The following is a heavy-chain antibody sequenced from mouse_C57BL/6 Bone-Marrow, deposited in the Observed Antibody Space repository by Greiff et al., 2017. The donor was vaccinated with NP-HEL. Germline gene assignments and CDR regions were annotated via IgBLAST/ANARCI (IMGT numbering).Heavy chain of an antibody. D-gene: IGHD1-1*01. V-gene: IGHV5-16*01. CDR2: INYDGSST. CDR1: GFTFSDYY. Sequence: EVKVEESEGGLVQPGSSMKLSCTASGFTFSDYYMAWVRPVPEKGLEWVANINYDGSSTYYLASLKSRFIISRDNAKNILYLQMSSLKSEDTATYYCAREERGVITTDGYFDVWGTGTTVTVSS. CDR3: AREERGVITTDGYFDV. J-gene: IGHJ1*03.